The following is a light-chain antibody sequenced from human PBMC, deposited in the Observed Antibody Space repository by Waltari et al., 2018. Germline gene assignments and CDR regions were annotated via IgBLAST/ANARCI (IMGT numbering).Light chain of an antibody. J-gene: IGKJ2*01. CDR3: QQYYRTPYT. CDR1: HSVLKTSRNRNY. Sequence: DIVLTQSPDSLAVSLGARDTLPCKARHSVLKTSRNRNYLAWAQQKPGQPPKLLFDWASNRESGVPDRFSATGSGTDFTLTITTLQADDVAVYYCQQYYRTPYTFGQGTTLEVK. V-gene: IGKV4-1*01. CDR2: WAS.